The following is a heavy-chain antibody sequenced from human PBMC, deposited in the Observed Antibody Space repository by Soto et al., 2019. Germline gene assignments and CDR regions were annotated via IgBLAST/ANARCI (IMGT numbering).Heavy chain of an antibody. CDR3: ARDLDDFWSGYSVY. CDR1: GFTFSSYS. Sequence: PGGSLRLSCAASGFTFSSYSMNWVRQAPGKGLEWVSSISSSSSYIYYADSVKGRFTISRDNAKNSLYLQMNSLRAEDTAVYYCARDLDDFWSGYSVYWGQGTLVTVSS. CDR2: ISSSSSYI. D-gene: IGHD3-3*01. J-gene: IGHJ4*02. V-gene: IGHV3-21*01.